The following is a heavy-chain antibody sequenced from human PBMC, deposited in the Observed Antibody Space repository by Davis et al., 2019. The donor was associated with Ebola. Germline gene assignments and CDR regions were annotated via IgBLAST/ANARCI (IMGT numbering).Heavy chain of an antibody. Sequence: GESLKISCAASGFTFGSYWMSWVRQAPGKGLEWVSNIKQDGSDKNSVDSVKGQFTISRDNTKNSLYLQMNSLRVEDTAVYYCARGSGYCRGDGCGIWGQGTVVTVSS. D-gene: IGHD2-15*01. J-gene: IGHJ3*02. CDR2: IKQDGSDK. V-gene: IGHV3-7*01. CDR3: ARGSGYCRGDGCGI. CDR1: GFTFGSYW.